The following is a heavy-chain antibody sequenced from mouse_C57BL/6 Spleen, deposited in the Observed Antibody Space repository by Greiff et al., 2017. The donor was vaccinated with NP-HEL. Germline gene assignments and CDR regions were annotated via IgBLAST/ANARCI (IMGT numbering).Heavy chain of an antibody. CDR3: AREGYSNYFDY. Sequence: EVHLVESEGGLVQPGSSMKLSCTASGFTFSDYYMAWVRQVPEKGLEWVANINYDGSSTYYLDSLKSRFIISRDNAKNILYLQMSSLKSEDTATYYCAREGYSNYFDYWGQGTTLTVSS. CDR2: INYDGSST. CDR1: GFTFSDYY. V-gene: IGHV5-16*01. D-gene: IGHD2-5*01. J-gene: IGHJ2*01.